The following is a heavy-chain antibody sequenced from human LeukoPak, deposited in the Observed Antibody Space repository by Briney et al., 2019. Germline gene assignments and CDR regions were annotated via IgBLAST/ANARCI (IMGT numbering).Heavy chain of an antibody. V-gene: IGHV3-11*05. CDR2: VSTDSTYT. J-gene: IGHJ2*01. CDR1: GFTFSDYY. Sequence: PGGSLRLSCTASGFTFSDYYMIWIRQAPGKGLEWLSYVSTDSTYTNYADSVKGRFTISRDNAKSSLYLQLNSLTAEDTAVYYCTREDNWYFDLWGRGTLVTVSS. CDR3: TREDNWYFDL.